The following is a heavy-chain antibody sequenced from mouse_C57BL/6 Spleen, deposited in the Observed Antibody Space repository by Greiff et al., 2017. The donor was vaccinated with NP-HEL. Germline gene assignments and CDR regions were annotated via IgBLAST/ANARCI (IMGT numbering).Heavy chain of an antibody. Sequence: QVQLQQPGAELVRPGSSVKLSCKASGYTFTSYWMDWVKQRPGQGLEWIGNIYPSDSETHYNQKFKDKATLTVDKASSTAYMQLSSLTSEDSAVYYCARGGITTVHWYFDVWGTGTTVTVSS. J-gene: IGHJ1*03. CDR1: GYTFTSYW. V-gene: IGHV1-61*01. D-gene: IGHD1-1*01. CDR2: IYPSDSET. CDR3: ARGGITTVHWYFDV.